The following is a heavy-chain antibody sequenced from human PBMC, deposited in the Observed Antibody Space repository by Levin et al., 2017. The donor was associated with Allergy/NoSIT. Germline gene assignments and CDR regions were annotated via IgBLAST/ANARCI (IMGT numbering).Heavy chain of an antibody. CDR2: INPSGGST. J-gene: IGHJ5*02. D-gene: IGHD3-22*01. V-gene: IGHV1-46*01. CDR3: ARGRGYYDSSGKKHNWFDP. Sequence: GESLKISCKASGYTFTSYYMHWVRQAPGQGLEWMGIINPSGGSTSYAQKFQGRVTMTRDTSTSTVYMELSSLRSEDTAVYYCARGRGYYDSSGKKHNWFDPWGQGTLVTVSS. CDR1: GYTFTSYY.